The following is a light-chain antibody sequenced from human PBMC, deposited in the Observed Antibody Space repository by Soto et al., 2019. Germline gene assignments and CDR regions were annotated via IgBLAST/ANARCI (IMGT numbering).Light chain of an antibody. CDR2: DAS. V-gene: IGKV3-20*01. CDR1: QSVSSSY. CDR3: QQYGNSIT. J-gene: IGKJ5*01. Sequence: EIVLTQSPGTLSLSPGERATLSCRASQSVSSSYLAWYQQKPGQAPRLLIYDASNRATGIPARFSGSGSGTDFTLTISSLEPEDFAVYFCQQYGNSITFGQGTRLEIK.